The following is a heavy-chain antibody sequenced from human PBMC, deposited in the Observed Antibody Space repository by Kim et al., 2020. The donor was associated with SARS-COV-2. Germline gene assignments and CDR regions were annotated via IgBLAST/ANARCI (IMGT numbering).Heavy chain of an antibody. V-gene: IGHV3-48*02. J-gene: IGHJ6*02. Sequence: GGSLRLSCAASGFTFSSYSMNWVRQAPGKGLEWVSYISSSSSTIYYADSVKGRFTISRDNAKNSLYLQMNSLRDEDTAVYYCARELQRLGIFVGMDVWGQGTPVTVSS. D-gene: IGHD6-19*01. CDR2: ISSSSSTI. CDR1: GFTFSSYS. CDR3: ARELQRLGIFVGMDV.